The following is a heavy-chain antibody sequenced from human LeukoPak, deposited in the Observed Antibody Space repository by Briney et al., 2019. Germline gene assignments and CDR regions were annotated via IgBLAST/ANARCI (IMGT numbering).Heavy chain of an antibody. CDR2: IYYSGCT. J-gene: IGHJ6*02. Sequence: SETLSLTCTVSGGSISSYYWSWIRQPPGKGLEWIGYIYYSGCTNYNPSLKSRVTISVDTSKNQFSLKLSSVTAADTAVYYCARSYGPSGGMDVWGQGTTVTVSS. D-gene: IGHD3-10*01. CDR3: ARSYGPSGGMDV. CDR1: GGSISSYY. V-gene: IGHV4-59*01.